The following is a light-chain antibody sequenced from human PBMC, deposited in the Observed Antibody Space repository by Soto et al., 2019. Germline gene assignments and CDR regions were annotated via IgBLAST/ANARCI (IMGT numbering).Light chain of an antibody. J-gene: IGLJ2*01. CDR2: YDS. V-gene: IGLV3-21*04. Sequence: SYELTQPPSVSVAPGKTARITCGGNNIGSKSVHWYQQKPGQAPVLVIYYDSDRPSGIPERFSGSNSGNTATLTISRVEAGDAAVYYSHVWDSSSDHVVFGGGTKLTVL. CDR3: HVWDSSSDHVV. CDR1: NIGSKS.